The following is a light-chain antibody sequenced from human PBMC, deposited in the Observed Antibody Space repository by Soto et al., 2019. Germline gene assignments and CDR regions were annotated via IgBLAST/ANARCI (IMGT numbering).Light chain of an antibody. CDR3: AAWDDRLNGYV. CDR1: SSNIGSNT. J-gene: IGLJ1*01. CDR2: SNN. Sequence: SFLAHPRSWSGTPGQMVTISCSGSSSNIGSNTVNWYQQLPGTAPKLLIYSNNQRPSGVPDRFSGSKYGTSASLAISGPKPDDEADYYCAAWDDRLNGYVLRTGNKV. V-gene: IGLV1-44*01.